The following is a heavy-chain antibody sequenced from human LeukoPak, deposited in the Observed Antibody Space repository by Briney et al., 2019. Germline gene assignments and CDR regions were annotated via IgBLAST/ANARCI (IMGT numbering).Heavy chain of an antibody. Sequence: ASAKVSCKASGYTFTGYYMHWVRQAPGQGLEWMGWINPNSGGTNYAQKFQGWVTMTRDTSISTAYMELSRLRSDDTAVYYCARDPTGGYDGIDFDYWGQGTLVTVSS. V-gene: IGHV1-2*04. D-gene: IGHD5-12*01. J-gene: IGHJ4*02. CDR1: GYTFTGYY. CDR3: ARDPTGGYDGIDFDY. CDR2: INPNSGGT.